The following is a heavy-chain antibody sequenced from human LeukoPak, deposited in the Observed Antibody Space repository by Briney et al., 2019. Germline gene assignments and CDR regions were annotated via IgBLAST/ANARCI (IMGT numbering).Heavy chain of an antibody. V-gene: IGHV4-61*02. J-gene: IGHJ3*02. CDR2: IYTSGST. D-gene: IGHD3-22*01. Sequence: SETLSLTCTVSGGSISSGSYYWSWIRQPARKGLEWIGRIYTSGSTNYNPSLKSRVTISVDTSKNQFSLKLSSVTAADTAVYYCAREVMYDYDSSGPRDAFDIWGQGTMVTVSS. CDR1: GGSISSGSYY. CDR3: AREVMYDYDSSGPRDAFDI.